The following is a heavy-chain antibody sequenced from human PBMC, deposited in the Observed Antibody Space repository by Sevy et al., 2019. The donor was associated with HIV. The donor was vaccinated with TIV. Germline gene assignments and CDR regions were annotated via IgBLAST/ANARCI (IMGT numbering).Heavy chain of an antibody. J-gene: IGHJ6*02. D-gene: IGHD2-15*01. V-gene: IGHV1-2*02. CDR3: ARAAQYCSGGSCYGPGDYYYGMDV. CDR1: GYTFTGYY. Sequence: ASVKVSCKASGYTFTGYYMHWVRQAPGQGLEWMGWINPNSGGTNYAQKFQGRVTMTRDTSISTAYMELSRQRSDDTAVYYCARAAQYCSGGSCYGPGDYYYGMDVWGQGTTVTVSS. CDR2: INPNSGGT.